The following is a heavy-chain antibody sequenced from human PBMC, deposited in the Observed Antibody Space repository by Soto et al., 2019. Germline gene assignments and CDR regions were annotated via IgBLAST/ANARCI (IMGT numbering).Heavy chain of an antibody. J-gene: IGHJ3*02. Sequence: GGSLRLSCAASGFTFSTYGMHWVRQAPGKGLEWVAVMGNDGITTFYADSVKGRFTISRDNSKNTLFLQMNSLRADDTAVYYCAKEFQWELHAFDICGQGTMVTV. CDR2: MGNDGITT. CDR1: GFTFSTYG. V-gene: IGHV3-30*02. D-gene: IGHD1-26*01. CDR3: AKEFQWELHAFDI.